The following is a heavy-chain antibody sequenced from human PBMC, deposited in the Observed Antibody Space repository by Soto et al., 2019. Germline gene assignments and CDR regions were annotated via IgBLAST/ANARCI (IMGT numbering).Heavy chain of an antibody. CDR2: THYSGNT. Sequence: SETLSLSCTVSGGSISSYYWDWIRQPPGKGLEWIGYTHYSGNTNYHPSLKGRVTISLDTSRNQFSLNLSAVTAADSAVYYCARHTCTIRAGFDYWGQGALVTVSS. V-gene: IGHV4-59*12. J-gene: IGHJ4*02. CDR3: ARHTCTIRAGFDY. D-gene: IGHD2-8*01. CDR1: GGSISSYY.